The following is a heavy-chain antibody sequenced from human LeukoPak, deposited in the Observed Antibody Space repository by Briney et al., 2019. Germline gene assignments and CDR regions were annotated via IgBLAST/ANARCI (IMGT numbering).Heavy chain of an antibody. J-gene: IGHJ3*02. CDR2: IYYSGST. CDR3: ARGGSSDASRAFDI. V-gene: IGHV4-39*01. Sequence: KPSETLSLTCTVSGGSIRSSSYYWGWLRQPPGKGLEWIGSIYYSGSTYYSPSLKSRVTISVDTSKNQFSLKLRSVTAAETAVYYCARGGSSDASRAFDIWGQGTMVTVSS. D-gene: IGHD6-13*01. CDR1: GGSIRSSSYY.